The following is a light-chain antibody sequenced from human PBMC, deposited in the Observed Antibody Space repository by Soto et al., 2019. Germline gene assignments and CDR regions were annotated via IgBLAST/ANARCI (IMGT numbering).Light chain of an antibody. CDR2: EVS. CDR3: SSYTSSSTLYV. Sequence: QSVLTQPASVSGSPGQSLTISCTGTSXDVGGYNYVSWYQQHPGKAPKLMIYEVSNRPSGVSNRFSGSKSGNTASLTISGLQAEDEADYYCSSYTSSSTLYVFGTGTKVTVL. CDR1: SXDVGGYNY. V-gene: IGLV2-14*01. J-gene: IGLJ1*01.